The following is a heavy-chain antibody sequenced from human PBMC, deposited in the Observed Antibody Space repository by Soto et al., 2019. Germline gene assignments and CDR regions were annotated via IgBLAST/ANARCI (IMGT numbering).Heavy chain of an antibody. CDR3: ARVPVAVAATEDYYGLDV. Sequence: TSETLSLTCSVSGVSITSYYWSWIRQSAGGGLEWMGRINTDGLSTYSPSFKSRLTMSLDTSKNQVSLRLISVTAADTAVYFCARVPVAVAATEDYYGLDVWGQGTTVTVS. J-gene: IGHJ6*02. CDR2: INTDGLS. D-gene: IGHD2-15*01. V-gene: IGHV4-4*07. CDR1: GVSITSYY.